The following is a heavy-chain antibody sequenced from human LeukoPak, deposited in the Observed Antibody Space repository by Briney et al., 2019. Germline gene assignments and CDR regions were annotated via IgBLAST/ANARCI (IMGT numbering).Heavy chain of an antibody. Sequence: GGSLRLSCAASGITFSSYGMHWVRQAPGKGLEWVAVISYDGSDKYYADSVKGRFTISRDNSKNTLYLQMNSLRPEDTAMYYCARDGGYSADFDHWGQGTLVTVSS. V-gene: IGHV3-30*03. CDR1: GITFSSYG. CDR2: ISYDGSDK. J-gene: IGHJ4*02. CDR3: ARDGGYSADFDH. D-gene: IGHD5-18*01.